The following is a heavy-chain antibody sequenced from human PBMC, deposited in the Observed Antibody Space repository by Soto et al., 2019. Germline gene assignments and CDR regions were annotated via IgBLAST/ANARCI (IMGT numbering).Heavy chain of an antibody. V-gene: IGHV1-3*05. CDR1: GYTFTSYA. CDR2: INAGNGNT. CDR3: ARSSVVVTALDY. J-gene: IGHJ4*02. D-gene: IGHD2-21*02. Sequence: QVQLVQSGAEEKKPGASVKVSCKASGYTFTSYAMHWVRQAPGQRLEWMGWINAGNGNTKYSQKFQGRVTITRDTSASTAYMELSSLRSADTAVDYCARSSVVVTALDYWGQGTLVTVSS.